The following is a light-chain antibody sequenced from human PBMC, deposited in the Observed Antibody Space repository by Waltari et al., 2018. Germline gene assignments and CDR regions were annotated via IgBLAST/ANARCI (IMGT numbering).Light chain of an antibody. CDR3: CSYAGSSTSVL. Sequence: QSALTQPRSLSGSPGQSVTISCTGTSSDVGTYNYVSWYQQHPDKAPRLLIYDVGKRPLWFSECFSGSKSGTTASLTISGLQSQYEADYFCCSYAGSSTSVLFGGGTRLTVL. CDR1: SSDVGTYNY. CDR2: DVG. J-gene: IGLJ3*02. V-gene: IGLV2-11*01.